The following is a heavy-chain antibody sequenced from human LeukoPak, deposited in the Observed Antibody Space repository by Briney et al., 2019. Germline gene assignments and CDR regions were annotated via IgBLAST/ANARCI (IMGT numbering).Heavy chain of an antibody. Sequence: GGSLRLSCVVSGITFSDHAMTWVRQAPGKGLEWVSGITDSGGSTYHAESVKGRFTISRDNSKNILYLQMNNLRAEDTAVYYCATHPPSETYYGVLDFWGQGTLVTVSS. D-gene: IGHD1-26*01. CDR1: GITFSDHA. CDR2: ITDSGGST. CDR3: ATHPPSETYYGVLDF. V-gene: IGHV3-23*01. J-gene: IGHJ4*02.